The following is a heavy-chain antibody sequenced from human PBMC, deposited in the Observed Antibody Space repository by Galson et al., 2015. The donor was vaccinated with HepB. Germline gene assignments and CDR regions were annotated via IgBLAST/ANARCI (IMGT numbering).Heavy chain of an antibody. J-gene: IGHJ4*02. D-gene: IGHD1-26*01. Sequence: SVKVSCKVSGYTLTELSMHWVRQAPGKGLEWMGGFDPEDGETIYAQKFQGRVTMTEDTSTDTAYMELSSLRSEDTAVYYCATGAPGIVGATTCFDYWGQGTLVTVSS. V-gene: IGHV1-24*01. CDR2: FDPEDGET. CDR3: ATGAPGIVGATTCFDY. CDR1: GYTLTELS.